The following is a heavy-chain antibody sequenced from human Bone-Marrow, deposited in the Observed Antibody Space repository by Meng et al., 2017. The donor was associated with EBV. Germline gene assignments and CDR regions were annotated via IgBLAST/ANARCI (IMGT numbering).Heavy chain of an antibody. CDR2: IDYSGST. D-gene: IGHD6-19*01. Sequence: QWGDGLLRASETLFPHCAVLCGSSSCFYCRWTRQPPGNGLEWIGYIDYSGSTYHNPSLKSRVTTSVDASNNQFSLKLSSVTAADTAVYYCATYEMGGAGKGYWGQGTLVTVSS. CDR1: CGSSSCFY. CDR3: ATYEMGGAGKGY. V-gene: IGHV4-34*02. J-gene: IGHJ4*02.